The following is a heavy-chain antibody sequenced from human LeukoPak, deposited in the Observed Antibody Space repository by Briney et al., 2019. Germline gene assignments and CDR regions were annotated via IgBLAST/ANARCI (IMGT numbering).Heavy chain of an antibody. CDR2: IYPGDSDT. J-gene: IGHJ4*02. D-gene: IGHD5-18*01. Sequence: GESLKISCEGSGYSFTTYWIGWVRPMPGKGLDWMGIIYPGDSDTRYSPSFRGQVTISADKSINTAYLQWSGLKASDTAMYYCARRGYSYSDFDFWGQGTLVTVSS. CDR3: ARRGYSYSDFDF. V-gene: IGHV5-51*01. CDR1: GYSFTTYW.